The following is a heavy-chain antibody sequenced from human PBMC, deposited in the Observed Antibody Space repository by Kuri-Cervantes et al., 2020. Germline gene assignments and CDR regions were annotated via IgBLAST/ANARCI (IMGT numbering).Heavy chain of an antibody. Sequence: ASVKVSCKVSGYTLTDLSMHWVRQAPGKGLEWMGGFDPEDGETIYAQKFQGRVTMTTDTSTSTAYMELRSLRSDDTAVYYCAREGWPGETPDYLGQGTLVTVSS. CDR3: AREGWPGETPDY. D-gene: IGHD2-15*01. J-gene: IGHJ4*02. V-gene: IGHV1-24*01. CDR2: FDPEDGET. CDR1: GYTLTDLS.